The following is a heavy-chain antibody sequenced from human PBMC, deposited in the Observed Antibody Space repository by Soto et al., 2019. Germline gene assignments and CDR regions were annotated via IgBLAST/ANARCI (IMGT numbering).Heavy chain of an antibody. J-gene: IGHJ6*02. Sequence: GGSLRLSCAASGFTFSDYYMSWIRQAPGKGLEWVSYISSSSSYTNYADSVKGRFTISRDNAKNSLYLQMNSLRAEDTAVYYCARDLQYPTYYYGMDVWGQRTTVTVSS. D-gene: IGHD4-4*01. CDR2: ISSSSSYT. CDR3: ARDLQYPTYYYGMDV. V-gene: IGHV3-11*06. CDR1: GFTFSDYY.